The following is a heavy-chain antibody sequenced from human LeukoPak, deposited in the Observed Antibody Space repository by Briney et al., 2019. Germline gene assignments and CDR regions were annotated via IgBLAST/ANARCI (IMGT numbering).Heavy chain of an antibody. CDR3: ARGRSSRAPFDY. V-gene: IGHV4-31*11. J-gene: IGHJ4*02. Sequence: PSETLSLTCAVYGGSFSGYYWSWIRQHPGKGLEWIGYIYYSGSTYYNPSLKSRVTISVDTSKNQFSLKLSSVTAADTAVYYCARGRSSRAPFDYWGQGTLVTVSS. CDR1: GGSFSGYY. CDR2: IYYSGST.